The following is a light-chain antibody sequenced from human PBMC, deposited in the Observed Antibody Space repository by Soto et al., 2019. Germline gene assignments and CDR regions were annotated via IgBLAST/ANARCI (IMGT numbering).Light chain of an antibody. CDR3: AAWDDSLNGRGV. CDR2: SNN. Sequence: QSALTQPPSASGTPGQRVTISCSGSSSNIGSNTVNWYQQLPGTAPKLLIYSNNQRPSGVPGRFSGSKSGTSASLAISGLQSEDEADYYCAAWDDSLNGRGVFATGTKVTVL. J-gene: IGLJ1*01. V-gene: IGLV1-44*01. CDR1: SSNIGSNT.